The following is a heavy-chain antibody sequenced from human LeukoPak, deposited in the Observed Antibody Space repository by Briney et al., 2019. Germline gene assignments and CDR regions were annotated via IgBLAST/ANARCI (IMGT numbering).Heavy chain of an antibody. J-gene: IGHJ4*02. Sequence: SETLSLTCAVYGGSFSGYYWSWIRQPPGKGLEWIGEINHSGSTNYNPSLKSRVTISVDTSKNQFSLKLSSVTAADTAVYYCARNVVRGVINYWGQRTLVTVSS. CDR3: ARNVVRGVINY. D-gene: IGHD3-10*01. CDR2: INHSGST. CDR1: GGSFSGYY. V-gene: IGHV4-34*01.